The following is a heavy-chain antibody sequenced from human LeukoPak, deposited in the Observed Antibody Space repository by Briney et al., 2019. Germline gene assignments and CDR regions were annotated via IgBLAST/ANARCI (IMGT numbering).Heavy chain of an antibody. J-gene: IGHJ3*02. Sequence: GGSLRLSCAASGFTFSSYSMNWVRQAPGKGLEWVSSISTSSSYIYYADSVKGRFTISRDNAKKSLYLQMNSLRGEDTAVYYCARGLDVVAASNDAFDIWGQGTMVTVSS. CDR1: GFTFSSYS. CDR3: ARGLDVVAASNDAFDI. CDR2: ISTSSSYI. D-gene: IGHD6-13*01. V-gene: IGHV3-21*01.